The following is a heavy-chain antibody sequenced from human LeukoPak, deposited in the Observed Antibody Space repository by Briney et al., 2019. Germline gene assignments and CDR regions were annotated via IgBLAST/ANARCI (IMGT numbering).Heavy chain of an antibody. J-gene: IGHJ6*03. D-gene: IGHD6-19*01. CDR2: INHSGST. CDR1: GGSFSGYY. V-gene: IGHV4-34*01. Sequence: SETLSLTCAVYGGSFSGYYWSWIRQPPGKGLEWIGEINHSGSTNYNPSLKSRVTISVDTSKNQFSLKLSSVTAADTAVYYCARVLAYSSGWYRFYYYYYMDVWAKGPRSPSP. CDR3: ARVLAYSSGWYRFYYYYYMDV.